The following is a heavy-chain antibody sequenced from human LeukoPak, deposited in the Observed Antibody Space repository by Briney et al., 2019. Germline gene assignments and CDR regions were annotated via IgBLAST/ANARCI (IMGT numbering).Heavy chain of an antibody. D-gene: IGHD5-18*01. CDR3: ARGGTWIQLSNWFDP. Sequence: SETLSLTCTVSGGSISSYYWSWIRQPPGKGLEWIGYIYYSGSTNYNPSLKSRVTISVDTSKNRFSLKLSSVTAADTAVYYCARGGTWIQLSNWFDPWGQGTLVTVSS. CDR1: GGSISSYY. CDR2: IYYSGST. J-gene: IGHJ5*02. V-gene: IGHV4-59*08.